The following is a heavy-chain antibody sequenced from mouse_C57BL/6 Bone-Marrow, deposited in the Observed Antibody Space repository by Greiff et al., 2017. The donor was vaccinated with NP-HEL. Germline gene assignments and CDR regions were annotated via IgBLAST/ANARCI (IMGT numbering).Heavy chain of an antibody. V-gene: IGHV1-52*01. CDR2: IDPSDSAT. D-gene: IGHD1-1*01. CDR1: GYTFTSYW. CDR3: AAGGSGYYWYFDV. Sequence: QVQLQQPGAELVRPGSSVKLSCKASGYTFTSYWMHWVKQRPIQGLEWIGNIDPSDSATHYNQKFKDKATLTVDKSSSTAYMQLSSLTSEDSAVYYWAAGGSGYYWYFDVWGTGTTVTVSS. J-gene: IGHJ1*03.